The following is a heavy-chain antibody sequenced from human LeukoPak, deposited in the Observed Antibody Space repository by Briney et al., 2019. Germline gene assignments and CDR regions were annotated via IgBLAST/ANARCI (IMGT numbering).Heavy chain of an antibody. CDR1: GFTFSTYS. CDR2: ISHSGSEK. V-gene: IGHV3-30*18. Sequence: GGSLRLSCAASGFTFSTYSMNWVRQAPGKGLEWVALISHSGSEKYYADSVEGRFTISRDNSRNTLYLQMNSLSVEDTAFYYCAKDLANSWTTDYWGQGTLVTVSS. J-gene: IGHJ4*02. D-gene: IGHD1-1*01. CDR3: AKDLANSWTTDY.